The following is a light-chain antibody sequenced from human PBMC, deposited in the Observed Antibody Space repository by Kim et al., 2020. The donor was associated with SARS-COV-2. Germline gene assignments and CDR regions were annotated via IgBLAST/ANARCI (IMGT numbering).Light chain of an antibody. V-gene: IGKV1-39*01. J-gene: IGKJ5*01. CDR3: QPSYSTPIT. CDR1: QSISSY. CDR2: AAS. Sequence: ASVAGRVTITCRASQSISSYLNWYQQKPEKAPKLLIYAASSLQSGVPSRFSGSGSGTDFTLTISSLQPEDFATYYCQPSYSTPITFGQGTRLEIK.